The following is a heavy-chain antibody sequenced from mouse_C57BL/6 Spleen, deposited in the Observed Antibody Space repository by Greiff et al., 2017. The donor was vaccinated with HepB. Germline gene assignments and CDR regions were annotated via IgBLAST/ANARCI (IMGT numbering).Heavy chain of an antibody. V-gene: IGHV1-26*01. CDR2: INPNNGGT. D-gene: IGHD1-1*01. CDR3: ARTPFATVVAKGAMDY. J-gene: IGHJ4*01. Sequence: EVQLQQSGPELVKPGASVKISCKASGYTFTDYYMNWVKQSHGKSLEWIGDINPNNGGTSYNQKFKGKATLTVDKSSSTAYMELRSLTSEDSAVYYCARTPFATVVAKGAMDYWGQGTSVTVSS. CDR1: GYTFTDYY.